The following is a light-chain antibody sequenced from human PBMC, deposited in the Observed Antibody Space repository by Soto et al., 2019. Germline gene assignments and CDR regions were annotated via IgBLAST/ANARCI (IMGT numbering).Light chain of an antibody. Sequence: QSALTQPRSVSGSPGQSVTISCTGTSSDVGGYNYVSWYQQHPGKATKLMIYDVSKRPSGVPDRFSGSKSGNTASLTISGLQAEDEADSYCCSYAGSYTLVFGGGTKLTAL. J-gene: IGLJ2*01. CDR3: CSYAGSYTLV. CDR1: SSDVGGYNY. V-gene: IGLV2-11*01. CDR2: DVS.